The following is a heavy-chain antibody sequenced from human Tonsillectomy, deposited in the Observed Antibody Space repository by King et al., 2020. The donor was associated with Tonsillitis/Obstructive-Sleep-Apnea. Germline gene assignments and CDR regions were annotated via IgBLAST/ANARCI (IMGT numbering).Heavy chain of an antibody. J-gene: IGHJ3*02. D-gene: IGHD4-17*01. V-gene: IGHV3-15*01. CDR1: GFTLSNAW. CDR3: SASTVSGAFDI. Sequence: VQLVQSGGGLVKPGGSLRLSCAASGFTLSNAWMSWVRQAPGGGGEGVGRIKSISWGGTAESTAPVKGRFTISRDESKNTLYLQMNSLKTEDAALYYCSASTVSGAFDIWGQGTVVTVSS. CDR2: IKSISWGGTA.